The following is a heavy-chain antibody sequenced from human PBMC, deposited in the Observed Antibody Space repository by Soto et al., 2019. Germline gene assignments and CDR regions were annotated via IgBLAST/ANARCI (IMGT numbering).Heavy chain of an antibody. CDR2: ISAYNGNT. J-gene: IGHJ6*02. Sequence: QVQLVQSGAEVKKPGASVKVSCKASGYTFTSYGISWVRQAPGQGLEWMGWISAYNGNTNYAQKLQGRVTMTTDTSTSTAYMELRSRRSDDTAVYYCARDWVPSGIVGAYYYYYYYGMDVWGQGTTVTVSS. D-gene: IGHD1-26*01. CDR1: GYTFTSYG. V-gene: IGHV1-18*01. CDR3: ARDWVPSGIVGAYYYYYYYGMDV.